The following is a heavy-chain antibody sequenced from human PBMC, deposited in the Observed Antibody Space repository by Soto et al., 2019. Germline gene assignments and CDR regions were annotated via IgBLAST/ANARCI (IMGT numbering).Heavy chain of an antibody. CDR1: SISSYY. CDR2: IYYSGIT. V-gene: IGHV4-59*01. D-gene: IGHD2-8*02. J-gene: IGHJ4*02. CDR3: ARGGGVYYFDY. Sequence: SETLSLTCTGSISSYYWSWIRQPPGKGLEWIGYIYYSGITDYNPSLKSRVTISVDTSKSQFSLKLSSVTAADTAVYYCARGGGVYYFDYWGQGTLVTVSS.